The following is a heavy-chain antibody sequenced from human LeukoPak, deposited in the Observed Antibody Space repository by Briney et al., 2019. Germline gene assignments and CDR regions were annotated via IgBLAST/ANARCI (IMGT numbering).Heavy chain of an antibody. J-gene: IGHJ4*02. D-gene: IGHD5-18*01. CDR1: GLTVSSNY. CDR3: ARDPGYSYGYFDY. Sequence: PGGSLRLSCAASGLTVSSNYMSWVSQAPGKGLEWVSVIYSGGSTYYADSVKGRFTISRDNSKNTLYLQMNSLRAEDTAVYYCARDPGYSYGYFDYWGQGTLVTVSS. CDR2: IYSGGST. V-gene: IGHV3-53*01.